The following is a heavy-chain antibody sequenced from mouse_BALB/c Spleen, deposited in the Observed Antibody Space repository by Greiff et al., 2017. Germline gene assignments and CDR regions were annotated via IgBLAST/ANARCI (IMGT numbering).Heavy chain of an antibody. V-gene: IGHV2-9*02. CDR2: IWAGGST. Sequence: VNVVESGPGLVAPSQSLSITCTVSGFSLTSYGVHWVRQPPGKGLEWLGVIWAGGSTNYNSALMSRLSISKDNSKSQVFLKMNRLQTDDTAMYYCARGTGFDYWGQGTTLTVSS. D-gene: IGHD4-1*01. CDR3: ARGTGFDY. J-gene: IGHJ2*01. CDR1: GFSLTSYG.